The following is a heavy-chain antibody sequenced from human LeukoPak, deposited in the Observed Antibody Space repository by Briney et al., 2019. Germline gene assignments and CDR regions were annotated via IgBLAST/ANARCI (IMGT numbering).Heavy chain of an antibody. Sequence: SETLSLTCTVSGGSISSYYWSWIRQPPGKGLEWIGYIYYRGSTNYNPSLKSRVTISVDTSKNQFSLKLSSVTAADTAVYYCARHHIAAAGFDYWGQGTLVTVSS. V-gene: IGHV4-59*01. CDR3: ARHHIAAAGFDY. D-gene: IGHD6-13*01. CDR1: GGSISSYY. J-gene: IGHJ4*02. CDR2: IYYRGST.